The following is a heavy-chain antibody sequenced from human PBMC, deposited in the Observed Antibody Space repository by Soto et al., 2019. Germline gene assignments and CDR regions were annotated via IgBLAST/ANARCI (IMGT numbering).Heavy chain of an antibody. Sequence: QVQLQESGPGLVKPSQTLSLTCTVSGGSISSGGYYWSWIRQHPGKGLEWIGYIYYSGSTYYNPSLKSRVTVSVDTSKNQFSRKLSSVTAADTAVYYCARWGRRIRDFDYWGQGTLVTVSS. V-gene: IGHV4-31*03. CDR2: IYYSGST. D-gene: IGHD3-10*01. CDR1: GGSISSGGYY. J-gene: IGHJ4*02. CDR3: ARWGRRIRDFDY.